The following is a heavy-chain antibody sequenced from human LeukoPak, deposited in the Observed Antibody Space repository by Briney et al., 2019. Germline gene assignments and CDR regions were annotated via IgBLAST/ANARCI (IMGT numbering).Heavy chain of an antibody. CDR3: ARRDSSGWYEEYFQH. D-gene: IGHD6-19*01. CDR1: GYSISSGYY. V-gene: IGHV4-38-2*02. Sequence: SETLSLTCTVSGYSISSGYYWGWIRQPPGKGLEWIGSIYHSGSTYYNPSLKSRVTVSVDTPKNQFSLKLSSVTAADTAVYYCARRDSSGWYEEYFQHWGQGTLVTVSS. CDR2: IYHSGST. J-gene: IGHJ1*01.